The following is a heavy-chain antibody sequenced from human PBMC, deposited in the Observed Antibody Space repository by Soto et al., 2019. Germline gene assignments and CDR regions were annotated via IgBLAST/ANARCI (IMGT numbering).Heavy chain of an antibody. D-gene: IGHD6-19*01. CDR3: ARRGVGSGWYGFDY. V-gene: IGHV4-39*01. J-gene: IGHJ4*02. Sequence: PSETLSLTCTVSGGSISSSSYYWGWIRQPPGKGLEWIGSIYYSGSTYYNPSLKSRVTISVDTSKNQFSLKLSSVTAADTAVYYCARRGVGSGWYGFDYWGQGTLVTVSS. CDR2: IYYSGST. CDR1: GGSISSSSYY.